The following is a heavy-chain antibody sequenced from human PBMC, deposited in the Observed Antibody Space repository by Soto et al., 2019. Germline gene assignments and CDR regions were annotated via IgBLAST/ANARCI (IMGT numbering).Heavy chain of an antibody. J-gene: IGHJ4*02. D-gene: IGHD2-21*02. V-gene: IGHV2-5*01. Sequence: QITLTESGPTLVTPTQTLTLTCSFSGFSLTTSGVAVGWFRQPPGKAPEWLALFYWNGDKRYSPSLRSRLTVTGDSSKNQVVLTLANVDPVDSGTYYCAHRPTSTDDFYFDYWGQGTLVTVSS. CDR1: GFSLTTSGVA. CDR3: AHRPTSTDDFYFDY. CDR2: FYWNGDK.